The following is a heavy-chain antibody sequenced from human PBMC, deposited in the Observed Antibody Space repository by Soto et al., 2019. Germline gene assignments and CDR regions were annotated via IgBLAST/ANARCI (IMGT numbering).Heavy chain of an antibody. D-gene: IGHD3-10*01. CDR2: INAGNGNT. CDR3: ARSYYGSGSYYNLYYYGMDV. V-gene: IGHV1-3*01. J-gene: IGHJ6*02. Sequence: ASVKVSCKASGYTFTSYAMHWVRQAPGQRLEWMGWINAGNGNTKYSQKFQGRVTITRDTSASTAYMELSSLRSEDTAVYYCARSYYGSGSYYNLYYYGMDVWGQGTTGTVSS. CDR1: GYTFTSYA.